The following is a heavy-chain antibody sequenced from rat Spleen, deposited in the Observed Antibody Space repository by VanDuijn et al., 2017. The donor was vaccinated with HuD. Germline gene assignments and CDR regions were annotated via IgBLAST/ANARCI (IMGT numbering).Heavy chain of an antibody. Sequence: EVQLQESGPGLVKPSQSLSLTCSVTVYSITTNYWDWIRKFPGNKMEWIGHISYSGSTSYNPSLKSRISITRDTSKNQFFLQVNSVTTEDTATYYCAREDYGYTPFDYWGQGTLVTVSS. V-gene: IGHV3-1*01. CDR1: VYSITTNY. CDR3: AREDYGYTPFDY. CDR2: ISYSGST. D-gene: IGHD1-9*01. J-gene: IGHJ3*01.